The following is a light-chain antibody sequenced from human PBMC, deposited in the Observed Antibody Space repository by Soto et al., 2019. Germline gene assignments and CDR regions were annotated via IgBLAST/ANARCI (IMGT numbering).Light chain of an antibody. Sequence: QLTQCPSTLSASVVYRVTISVRASQSVRTRLAWFQQKPGKAPKLLIYKATTLESGVPSRFSGSGSGTEFTLTISSLQPDDFATYYCQQYDNYLTFGRGTKVDI. CDR3: QQYDNYLT. J-gene: IGKJ1*01. CDR2: KAT. V-gene: IGKV1-5*03. CDR1: QSVRTR.